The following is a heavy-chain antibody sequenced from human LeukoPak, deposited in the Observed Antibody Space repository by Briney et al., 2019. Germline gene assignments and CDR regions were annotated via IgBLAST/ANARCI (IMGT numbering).Heavy chain of an antibody. Sequence: ASVKVSCKASGYTFTSYGISWVRQAPGQGLEWMGWISAYNGNTNYAQKLQGRVTMTRDTSISTAYMELSRLRSDDTAIYYCARGEYRYGNDFWGQGTLVTVSS. CDR3: ARGEYRYGNDF. J-gene: IGHJ4*02. V-gene: IGHV1-18*01. CDR1: GYTFTSYG. CDR2: ISAYNGNT. D-gene: IGHD5-18*01.